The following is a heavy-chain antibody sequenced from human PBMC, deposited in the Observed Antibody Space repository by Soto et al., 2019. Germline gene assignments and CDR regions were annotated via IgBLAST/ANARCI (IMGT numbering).Heavy chain of an antibody. V-gene: IGHV1-69*13. CDR2: IIPIFGTA. CDR1: GGTFSSYA. J-gene: IGHJ6*02. CDR3: ARGEIRYNPGLSYYGMDV. Sequence: SVKVSCKASGGTFSSYAISWVRQAPGQGLEWMGGIIPIFGTANYAQKFQGRVTITADESTSTAYMELSSLRSEDTAVYYCARGEIRYNPGLSYYGMDVWGQGTTVTVSS. D-gene: IGHD3-9*01.